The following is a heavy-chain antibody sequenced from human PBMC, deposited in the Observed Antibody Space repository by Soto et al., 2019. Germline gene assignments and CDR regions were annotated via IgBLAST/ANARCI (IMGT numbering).Heavy chain of an antibody. V-gene: IGHV1-18*01. D-gene: IGHD3-9*01. Sequence: QVQLVQSGAEVKKPGASVKVSCKASGYTFTSYGISWVRQAPGQGLEWMGWISAYNGNTKYAQKLQGRVTVTTDTSTSTAYMELRSLTSDDTAVHYCARDLTPGLVDHWGQGTLVTVSS. J-gene: IGHJ4*02. CDR2: ISAYNGNT. CDR1: GYTFTSYG. CDR3: ARDLTPGLVDH.